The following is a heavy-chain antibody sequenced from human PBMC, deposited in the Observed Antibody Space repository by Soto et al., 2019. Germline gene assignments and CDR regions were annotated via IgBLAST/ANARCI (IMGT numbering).Heavy chain of an antibody. D-gene: IGHD3-9*01. CDR2: IRSKAYGGTT. CDR1: GFTFGDYA. V-gene: IGHV3-49*03. J-gene: IGHJ6*02. Sequence: GGSLRLSCTASGFTFGDYAMSWFRQAPGKGLEWVGFIRSKAYGGTTEYAASVKGRFTISRDDPKSIAYLQMNSLKTEDTAVYYCTRDRYYDILTGYYYESYYYGMDVWGQGTTVTVSS. CDR3: TRDRYYDILTGYYYESYYYGMDV.